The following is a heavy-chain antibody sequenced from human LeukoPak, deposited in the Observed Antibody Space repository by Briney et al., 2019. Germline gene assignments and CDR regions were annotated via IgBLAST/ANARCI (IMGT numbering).Heavy chain of an antibody. J-gene: IGHJ3*01. CDR1: GYTFTGQY. Sequence: ASVKVSCKASGYTFTGQYMNWVRQAPGQGLEWMGWISPNNGGTQYALKFQGRVTLTRDTSTNTAYMGLSNLQSDDTAVYYCARAGDPLTVTHDAFDVWGQGTLVTVSS. CDR2: ISPNNGGT. D-gene: IGHD3-9*01. V-gene: IGHV1-2*02. CDR3: ARAGDPLTVTHDAFDV.